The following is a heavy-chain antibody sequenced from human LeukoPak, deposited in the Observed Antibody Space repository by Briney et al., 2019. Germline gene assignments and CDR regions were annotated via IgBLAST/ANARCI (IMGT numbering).Heavy chain of an antibody. Sequence: GGSLRLSCAASGFTFSSYAMSWVRQAPGKGLEWVSSISGSGGSAYYADSVKGRFTISRDNSKNTLYLQMNSLRAEDTAVYYCAKFLPTHIVVANYYFDYWGQGTLVTVSS. CDR1: GFTFSSYA. CDR2: ISGSGGSA. CDR3: AKFLPTHIVVANYYFDY. J-gene: IGHJ4*02. V-gene: IGHV3-23*01. D-gene: IGHD2-21*01.